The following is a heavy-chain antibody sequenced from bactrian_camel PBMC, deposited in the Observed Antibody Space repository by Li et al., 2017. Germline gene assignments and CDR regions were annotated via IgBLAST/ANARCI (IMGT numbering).Heavy chain of an antibody. CDR2: VGSDGTT. D-gene: IGHD2*01. J-gene: IGHJ6*01. Sequence: HVQLVESGGASVQTGGSVRLSCAVSGYTLSDGCVGWFRQAPGKEREGVAGVGSDGTTSYADSVKGRFTVSRDNAKNTHSLQMNNLKPDDTAIYYCAAARVPHVEWWLAYGRADSGYLGQGTQVTVS. V-gene: IGHV3S53*01. CDR3: AAARVPHVEWWLAYGRADSGY. CDR1: GYTLSDGC.